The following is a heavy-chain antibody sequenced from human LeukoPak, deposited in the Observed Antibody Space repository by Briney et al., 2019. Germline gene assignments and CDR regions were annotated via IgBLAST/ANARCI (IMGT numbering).Heavy chain of an antibody. V-gene: IGHV3-11*04. CDR3: ARAIVGATSWFDP. D-gene: IGHD1-26*01. J-gene: IGHJ5*02. CDR1: GFTFSDYY. Sequence: KTGGSLRLSCAASGFTFSDYYMSWIRQAPGKGLESVSYISSSGSTIYYADSVKGRFTISRDNAKNSLYLQMNSLRAEDTAVYYCARAIVGATSWFDPWGQGTLVTVSS. CDR2: ISSSGSTI.